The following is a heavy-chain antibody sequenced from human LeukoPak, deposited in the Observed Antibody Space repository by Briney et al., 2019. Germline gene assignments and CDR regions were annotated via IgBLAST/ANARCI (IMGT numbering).Heavy chain of an antibody. V-gene: IGHV3-23*01. CDR2: ISGSRGST. J-gene: IGHJ4*02. CDR3: AKNRGIAVAASFDY. Sequence: GGSLRLSCAASGLTFSSYAMSWVRQAPGKGLEWVSAISGSRGSTYYADSVKGRFTISRDNSKNTLYLQMNSLRAEDTAVYYCAKNRGIAVAASFDYWGPGTLVTVSS. CDR1: GLTFSSYA. D-gene: IGHD6-19*01.